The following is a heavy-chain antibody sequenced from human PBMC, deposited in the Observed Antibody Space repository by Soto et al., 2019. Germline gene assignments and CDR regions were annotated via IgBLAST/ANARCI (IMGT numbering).Heavy chain of an antibody. V-gene: IGHV1-69*13. CDR1: GGTFSSYA. CDR2: IIPIFGTA. Sequence: SVKVSCKASGGTFSSYAISWVRQAPGQGLEWMGGIIPIFGTANYAQRFQGRVTITADESTSTAYMELSSLRSEDTAVYYCARDQYCGGDCYLYYFDYWGQGTLVTVSS. J-gene: IGHJ4*02. D-gene: IGHD2-21*02. CDR3: ARDQYCGGDCYLYYFDY.